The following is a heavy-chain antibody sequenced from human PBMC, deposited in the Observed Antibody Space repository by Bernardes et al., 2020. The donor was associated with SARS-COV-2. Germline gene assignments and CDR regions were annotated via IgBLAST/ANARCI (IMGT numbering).Heavy chain of an antibody. CDR1: GGSMSSHY. Sequence: SETLSLTCTVSGGSMSSHYWSWIRQPPGKGLEWIGYISDSGSTNYSPSLKSRVTISIDTSENQFSLKLSSVTAADTAVYYCARSGMGVIREPFDYWGQGTLATVSS. V-gene: IGHV4-59*11. CDR3: ARSGMGVIREPFDY. CDR2: ISDSGST. J-gene: IGHJ4*02. D-gene: IGHD3-16*02.